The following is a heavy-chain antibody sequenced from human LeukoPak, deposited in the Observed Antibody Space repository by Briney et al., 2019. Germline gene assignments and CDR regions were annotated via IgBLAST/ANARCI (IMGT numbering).Heavy chain of an antibody. CDR1: GFTFSSYG. V-gene: IGHV3-30*18. CDR2: ISYDGSNK. D-gene: IGHD3-22*01. J-gene: IGHJ4*02. CDR3: AKDFPLPYYYDSSGAFDY. Sequence: GGSLRLSCAASGFTFSSYGMHWVRQAPGKGLEWVAVISYDGSNKYYADSVKGRFTISRDNSKNTLYLQMNSLRAEDTAVYYCAKDFPLPYYYDSSGAFDYWGQGTLVTVSS.